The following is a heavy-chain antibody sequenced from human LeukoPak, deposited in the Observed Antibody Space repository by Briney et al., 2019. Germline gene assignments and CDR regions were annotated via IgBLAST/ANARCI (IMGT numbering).Heavy chain of an antibody. J-gene: IGHJ4*02. CDR2: ISGSGGTT. V-gene: IGHV3-23*01. Sequence: SGGSLRLSCAASGFTFSSYAMSWVRQAPGKGLEWVSVISGSGGTTYYAGSVKGRFTISRDNSKDTLYLQVNSPRAEDTAVYYCAKTPNSGNYYASFDYWGQGTLVTVSS. D-gene: IGHD1-26*01. CDR1: GFTFSSYA. CDR3: AKTPNSGNYYASFDY.